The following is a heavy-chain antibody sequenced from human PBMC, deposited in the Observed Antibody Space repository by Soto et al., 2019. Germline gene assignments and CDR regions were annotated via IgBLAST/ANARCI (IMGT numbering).Heavy chain of an antibody. Sequence: QVQLVQSGAEEKKPGASVKVSCKASGYTFTSYAMHWVRQAPGQRLEWMGWINAGNGNTKYSQKFQGRVTITRDTSASPVYMELSSLRSEDTAVYYCARSIVVVTALDYWGQGALVTVSS. J-gene: IGHJ4*02. CDR1: GYTFTSYA. CDR3: ARSIVVVTALDY. D-gene: IGHD2-21*02. CDR2: INAGNGNT. V-gene: IGHV1-3*05.